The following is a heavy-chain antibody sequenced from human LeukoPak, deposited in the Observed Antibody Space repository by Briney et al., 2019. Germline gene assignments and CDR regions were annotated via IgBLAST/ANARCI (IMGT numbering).Heavy chain of an antibody. CDR2: ISYDGSNK. D-gene: IGHD1-26*01. CDR3: AKIKRATDAFDI. J-gene: IGHJ3*02. Sequence: GGSLRLPCAASGFTFSSYGMHWVRQAPGKGLERVAVISYDGSNKYYADSVKGRFTISRDNSKNTLYLQMNSLRAEDTAVYYCAKIKRATDAFDIWGQGTMVTVSS. V-gene: IGHV3-30*18. CDR1: GFTFSSYG.